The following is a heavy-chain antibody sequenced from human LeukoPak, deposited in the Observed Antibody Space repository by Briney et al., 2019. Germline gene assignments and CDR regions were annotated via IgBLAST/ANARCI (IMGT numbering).Heavy chain of an antibody. CDR2: IYTSGST. V-gene: IGHV4-4*09. CDR1: GGSIRSYY. Sequence: SETLSLTCTVSGGSIRSYYWSWIRQPPGKGLEWIGCIYTSGSTNYNPSLKSRVTISVDTSKNQFSLKLSSVTAADRAVYYCAVRRDGYSTFDYWGQGTLATVSS. D-gene: IGHD5-24*01. CDR3: AVRRDGYSTFDY. J-gene: IGHJ4*02.